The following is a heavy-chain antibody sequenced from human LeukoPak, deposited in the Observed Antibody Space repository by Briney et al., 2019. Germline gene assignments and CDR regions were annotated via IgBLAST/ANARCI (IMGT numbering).Heavy chain of an antibody. V-gene: IGHV1-18*01. J-gene: IGHJ4*02. Sequence: ASVKVSCKASGYTFTSYGISWVRQAPGQGLEWMGWISAYNGNTNYAQKLQGRVTMTTDTSTSTAYMELRSLRSDDTAVYYCARVMGGITIFGVAPFDYWGQGTLVIVSS. CDR3: ARVMGGITIFGVAPFDY. D-gene: IGHD3-3*01. CDR1: GYTFTSYG. CDR2: ISAYNGNT.